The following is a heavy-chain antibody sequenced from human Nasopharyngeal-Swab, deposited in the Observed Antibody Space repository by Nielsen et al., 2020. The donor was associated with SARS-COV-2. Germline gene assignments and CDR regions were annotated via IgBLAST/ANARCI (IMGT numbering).Heavy chain of an antibody. V-gene: IGHV3-23*01. CDR1: GFTFSSYA. Sequence: ESLKTPCAASGFTFSSYAMSWVRQAPGKGLEWVSAISGSGGSTYYADSVKGRFTISRDNSKNTLYLQMNSLRAEDTAVYYCAKDVDYDILTGSASNWGQGTLVTVSS. CDR3: AKDVDYDILTGSASN. J-gene: IGHJ4*02. CDR2: ISGSGGST. D-gene: IGHD3-9*01.